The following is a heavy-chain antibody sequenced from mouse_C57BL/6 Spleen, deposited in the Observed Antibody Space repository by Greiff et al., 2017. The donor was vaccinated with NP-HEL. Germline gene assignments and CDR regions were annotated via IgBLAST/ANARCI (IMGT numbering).Heavy chain of an antibody. Sequence: QVQLKQPGAELVKPGASVKLSCKASGYTFTSYWMQWVKQRPGQGLEWIGEIDPSDSYTNYNQKFKGKATLTVDTSSSTAYMQLSSLTSEDSAVYYCAREDLWGQGTTLTVSS. V-gene: IGHV1-50*01. J-gene: IGHJ2*01. CDR3: AREDL. CDR1: GYTFTSYW. CDR2: IDPSDSYT.